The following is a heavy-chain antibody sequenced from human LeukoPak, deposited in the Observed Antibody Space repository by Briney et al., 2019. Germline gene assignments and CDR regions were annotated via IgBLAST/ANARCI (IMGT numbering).Heavy chain of an antibody. CDR1: GVSISSYY. V-gene: IGHV4-59*01. Sequence: SETLSLTCTVSGVSISSYYWSWIRQPPGKRLEWIGYIYYSGSTNYSPSLKSRVTISVDTSKNQISLKLSSVTAADTAVYYCARDLGVMVRAFDICGQGTMVTVSS. CDR3: ARDLGVMVRAFDI. D-gene: IGHD5-18*01. CDR2: IYYSGST. J-gene: IGHJ3*02.